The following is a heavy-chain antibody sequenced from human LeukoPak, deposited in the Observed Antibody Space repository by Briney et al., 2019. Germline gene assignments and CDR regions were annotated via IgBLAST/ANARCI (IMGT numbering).Heavy chain of an antibody. CDR1: GFTFSGSA. D-gene: IGHD1-26*01. V-gene: IGHV3-73*01. Sequence: GGSLRLSCAASGFTFSGSAMHWVRQASGKGLEWVGRIRSKANSYATAYAASVKGRFTISRDDSKNTAYLQMNSLKTEDTAVYFCTRYVRGSYDYWGQGTLVTVSS. CDR2: IRSKANSYAT. CDR3: TRYVRGSYDY. J-gene: IGHJ4*02.